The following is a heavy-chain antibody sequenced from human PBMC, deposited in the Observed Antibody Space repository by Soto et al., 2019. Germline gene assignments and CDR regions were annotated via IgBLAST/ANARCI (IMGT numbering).Heavy chain of an antibody. V-gene: IGHV3-48*02. J-gene: IGHJ6*02. CDR3: ARPSKMYTSSSCGMDV. D-gene: IGHD6-6*01. CDR1: GFTFSSYS. Sequence: EVQLVESGGGLVQPGGSLSLSCEASGFTFSSYSMNWVRQAPGKGLQWVSYISSSGSTTYYADSVRGRFTISRDNAKNSLYLQMNSLRDEDTAVYYCARPSKMYTSSSCGMDVWGQGTTVTVSS. CDR2: ISSSGSTT.